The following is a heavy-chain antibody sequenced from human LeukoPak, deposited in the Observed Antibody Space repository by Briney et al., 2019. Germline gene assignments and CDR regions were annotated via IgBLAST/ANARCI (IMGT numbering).Heavy chain of an antibody. J-gene: IGHJ4*02. CDR1: GGTFSSYA. V-gene: IGHV1-69*01. CDR3: ARSPNPPIVVVPAALIYYYFDY. D-gene: IGHD2-2*01. CDR2: IIPIFGTA. Sequence: GASVKVSCKASGGTFSSYAISWVRQAPGQGLEWMGGIIPIFGTANYAQKFQGRVTITADESTSTAYMGLSSLRSEDTAVYYCARSPNPPIVVVPAALIYYYFDYWGQGTLVTVSS.